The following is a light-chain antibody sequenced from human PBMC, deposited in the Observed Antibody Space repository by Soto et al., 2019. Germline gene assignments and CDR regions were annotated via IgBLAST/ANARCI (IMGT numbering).Light chain of an antibody. CDR1: QSVRSN. CDR3: QQYNNWTPT. Sequence: EIVMTQSPGTLSLSPGERATLSCMASQSVRSNLAWYQQKPGQAPRLLIYGASTRATGIPAGLSGSVSGTEGTLTISSLKSEDDSVYYCQQYNNWTPTFCQGTKVDIK. V-gene: IGKV3-15*01. CDR2: GAS. J-gene: IGKJ1*01.